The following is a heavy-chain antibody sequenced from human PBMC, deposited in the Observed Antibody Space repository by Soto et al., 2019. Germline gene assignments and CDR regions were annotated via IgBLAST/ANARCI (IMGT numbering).Heavy chain of an antibody. V-gene: IGHV1-2*02. CDR3: ARDLVRGYCSSTSCFPSPFDY. Sequence: ASVKVSCKASGFTFSAYYIYWVRQAPGHGLEWIGWINPNSGGTNNAQKFQGRVTMTRDTSTSTVYMELSGLSPDDTAVYYCARDLVRGYCSSTSCFPSPFDYWGQGTLVTVSS. D-gene: IGHD2-2*01. CDR2: INPNSGGT. CDR1: GFTFSAYY. J-gene: IGHJ4*02.